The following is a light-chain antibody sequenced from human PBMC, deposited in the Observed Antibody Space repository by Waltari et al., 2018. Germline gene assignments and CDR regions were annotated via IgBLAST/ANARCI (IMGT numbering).Light chain of an antibody. CDR1: SNDFGSYNL. J-gene: IGLJ2*01. V-gene: IGLV2-23*02. CDR2: EVT. Sequence: QSALTQPASVSGSPGHSITISCTGTSNDFGSYNLVSWYQQYPGTAPTLMIYEVTKRPSGVSSRFSGSKSGNTASLTISGLQAEDEADYYCPSYAGSTTRVIFGGGTKLTV. CDR3: PSYAGSTTRVI.